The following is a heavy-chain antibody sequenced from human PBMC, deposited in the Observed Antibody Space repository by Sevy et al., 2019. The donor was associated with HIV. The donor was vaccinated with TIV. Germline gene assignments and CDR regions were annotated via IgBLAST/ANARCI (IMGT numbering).Heavy chain of an antibody. CDR2: LSFGCGKI. Sequence: GGSLRLSCAASGFDFSIYSMSWVRQAPGKGLEWVSTLSFGCGKIYYADSVKGRFTISRDNSKSSVYLQMRNMTVEDTAVYYCAGEGCTKPHDYWGQGTLVTVSS. CDR3: AGEGCTKPHDY. J-gene: IGHJ4*02. CDR1: GFDFSIYS. V-gene: IGHV3-23*01. D-gene: IGHD2-8*01.